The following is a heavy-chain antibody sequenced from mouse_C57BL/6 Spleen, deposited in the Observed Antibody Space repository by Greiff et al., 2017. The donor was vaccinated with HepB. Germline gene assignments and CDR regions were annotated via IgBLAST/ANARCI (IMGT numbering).Heavy chain of an antibody. J-gene: IGHJ1*03. Sequence: QVQLQQPGAELVRPGSSVKLSCKASGYTFTSYWMHWVKQRPIQGLEWTGNIDPSDRETHYNQKFKDKATLTVDKSSSTAYMQLSSLTSEDSAVYYCARTRCYYGSSPCWYFDVWGTGATVTVSS. D-gene: IGHD1-1*01. CDR3: ARTRCYYGSSPCWYFDV. CDR2: IDPSDRET. CDR1: GYTFTSYW. V-gene: IGHV1-52*01.